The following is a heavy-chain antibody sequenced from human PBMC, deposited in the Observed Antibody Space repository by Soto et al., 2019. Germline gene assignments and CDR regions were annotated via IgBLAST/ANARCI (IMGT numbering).Heavy chain of an antibody. CDR1: GGSISSGGYS. CDR2: IYYSGST. J-gene: IGHJ6*02. CDR3: ARLHGYCISSSCHGHYAMDV. V-gene: IGHV4-30-2*03. D-gene: IGHD2-2*01. Sequence: SETLSLTCAVSGGSISSGGYSWSWIRQPPGKGLECIGYIYYSGSTYYNPSLNSRVTVSVDTSKNQFSLKVTSVTAADTAVYYCARLHGYCISSSCHGHYAMDVWGQGTTVTVSS.